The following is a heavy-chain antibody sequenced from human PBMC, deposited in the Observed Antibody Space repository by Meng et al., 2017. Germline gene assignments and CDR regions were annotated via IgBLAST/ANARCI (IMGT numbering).Heavy chain of an antibody. CDR2: TNYSSKWYS. V-gene: IGHV6-1*01. Sequence: QVQLQQSGPGLVKPSQTLSLTCAISGDSVSSHSAAWNWNRQSPSRGLEWLGRTNYSSKWYSYYAVSVKSRIPIKPDTSKTQFSLQMTSVAPEDPAVYYCARGGGGRGLDYWGQGTLVTVSS. J-gene: IGHJ4*02. D-gene: IGHD3-10*01. CDR1: GDSVSSHSAA. CDR3: ARGGGGRGLDY.